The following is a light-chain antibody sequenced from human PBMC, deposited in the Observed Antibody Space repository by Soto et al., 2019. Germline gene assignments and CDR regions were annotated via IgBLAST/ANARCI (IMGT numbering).Light chain of an antibody. CDR3: AAWDDRLKGRV. CDR2: ANN. Sequence: QSVLTQPPSASGTPGQRVTISCSGSSSNIGSENVNWYQQAPGTAPKLLIYANNQRPSGVPDRFSVSTSGTSASLAIGGLQSEDEADYYCAAWDDRLKGRVFGGGTKLPVL. V-gene: IGLV1-44*01. CDR1: SSNIGSEN. J-gene: IGLJ3*02.